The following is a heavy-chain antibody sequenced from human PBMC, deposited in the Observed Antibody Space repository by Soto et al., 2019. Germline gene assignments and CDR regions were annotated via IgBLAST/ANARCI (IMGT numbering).Heavy chain of an antibody. V-gene: IGHV4-34*01. Sequence: VQLQQWGAGLLRPSEALSLRCGVSGESLSGYSWTWLRQPPGKGLEWIGESNHRGSTIYNPSLKSRLTKSVDTSKNQFSLKLSSVTAADTAVYYCARAPDSVVVVSGGGMDVWGQGTTVTVSS. CDR2: SNHRGST. J-gene: IGHJ6*02. CDR3: ARAPDSVVVVSGGGMDV. D-gene: IGHD2-15*01. CDR1: GESLSGYS.